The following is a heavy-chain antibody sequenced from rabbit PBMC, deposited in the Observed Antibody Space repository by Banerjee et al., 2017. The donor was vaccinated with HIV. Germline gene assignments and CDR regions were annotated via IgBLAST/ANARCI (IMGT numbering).Heavy chain of an antibody. D-gene: IGHD6-1*01. V-gene: IGHV1S40*01. CDR2: IQTTSGTT. J-gene: IGHJ3*01. Sequence: QSLEESGGALVKPGTSLTLTCTASGFSFSDTYWVCWIRQAPGKGLEWIVCIQTTSGTTHYASWTKGRFTISKTSSTTVTLQMTSLTAADTATYFCARGDSYGDVGYLLWGQGTLVTVS. CDR3: ARGDSYGDVGYLL. CDR1: GFSFSDTYW.